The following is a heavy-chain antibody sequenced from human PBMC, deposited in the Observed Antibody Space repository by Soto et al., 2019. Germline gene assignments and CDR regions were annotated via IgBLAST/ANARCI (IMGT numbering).Heavy chain of an antibody. J-gene: IGHJ3*01. Sequence: QITLKESGHTLGKPTQMLTLTCTFSGFSLSTRGVGVGWIRQPPGEALEWLALIYWDDDKRYSPSLRSRLTITKDTSKNQVFLTMTNMEPVDTGTYYCAHSYSSSPDDGFDVWGQGTRVAVSS. CDR1: GFSLSTRGVG. D-gene: IGHD6-6*01. CDR3: AHSYSSSPDDGFDV. V-gene: IGHV2-5*02. CDR2: IYWDDDK.